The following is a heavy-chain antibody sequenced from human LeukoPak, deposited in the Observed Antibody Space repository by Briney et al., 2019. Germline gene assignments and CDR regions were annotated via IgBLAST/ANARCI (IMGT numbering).Heavy chain of an antibody. V-gene: IGHV3-30*02. CDR3: AKDQGFGDPDTNYYYYYYMDV. CDR2: IRYDGSNK. D-gene: IGHD3-10*01. J-gene: IGHJ6*03. CDR1: GFTFSSYG. Sequence: SGGSLRLSCAASGFTFSSYGMHWVRQAPGKGLEWVAFIRYDGSNKYYADSVKGRFTISRDNSKNTLYLQMNSLRAEDTAVYYCAKDQGFGDPDTNYYYYYYMDVWGKGTTVTVSS.